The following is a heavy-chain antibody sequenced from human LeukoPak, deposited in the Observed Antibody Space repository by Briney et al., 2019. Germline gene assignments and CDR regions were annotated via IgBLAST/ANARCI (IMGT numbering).Heavy chain of an antibody. CDR2: IYTSGST. CDR3: ARQPAMWGSSSPFDY. J-gene: IGHJ4*02. D-gene: IGHD6-13*01. Sequence: SETLSLTCTVSGGSISSYYWSWIRQPPGKGLEWIGYIYTSGSTNYNPSLKSRVTISVDTSKNQFSLELSSVTAADTAVYYCARQPAMWGSSSPFDYWGQGTLVTVSS. CDR1: GGSISSYY. V-gene: IGHV4-4*09.